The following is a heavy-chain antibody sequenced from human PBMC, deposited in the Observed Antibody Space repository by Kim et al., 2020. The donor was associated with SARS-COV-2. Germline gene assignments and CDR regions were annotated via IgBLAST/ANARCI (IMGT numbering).Heavy chain of an antibody. CDR1: GGSISSGGYY. CDR3: ARDRYIVVVPAAGDYYGMDV. D-gene: IGHD2-2*01. J-gene: IGHJ6*02. Sequence: SETLSLTCTVSGGSISSGGYYWSWIRQHPGKGLEWIGYIYYSGSTYYNPSLKSRVTISVDTSKNQFSLKLSSVTAADTAVYYCARDRYIVVVPAAGDYYGMDVWGQGTTGTVSS. V-gene: IGHV4-31*03. CDR2: IYYSGST.